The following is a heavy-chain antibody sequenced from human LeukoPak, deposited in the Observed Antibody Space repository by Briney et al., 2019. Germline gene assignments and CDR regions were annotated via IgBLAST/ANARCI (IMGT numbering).Heavy chain of an antibody. Sequence: SETLSLTCTVSGGSVSSGTYYWHWIRQPPGKGLEWIGSIYSSGSTNYNPSLKSRVTISKDTSKNQFSLRLSSVTAADTAVYYCARGTVEFDYWGLGTLVTASS. V-gene: IGHV4-61*01. CDR3: ARGTVEFDY. J-gene: IGHJ4*02. CDR1: GGSVSSGTYY. D-gene: IGHD3-3*01. CDR2: IYSSGST.